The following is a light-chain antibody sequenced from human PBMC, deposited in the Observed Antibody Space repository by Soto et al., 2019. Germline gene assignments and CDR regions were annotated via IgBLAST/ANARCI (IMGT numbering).Light chain of an antibody. CDR3: QQYGSSSWT. Sequence: EIVLTQSPGTLSLSPGERATLSCRASQSVSSTYLAWYQQKPGQAPRLLIYDASSRAADIPDRFSGSGSGTDFTLTISRLEPEDFAVYYCQQYGSSSWTFGQGTKMEIK. V-gene: IGKV3-20*01. CDR2: DAS. CDR1: QSVSSTY. J-gene: IGKJ1*01.